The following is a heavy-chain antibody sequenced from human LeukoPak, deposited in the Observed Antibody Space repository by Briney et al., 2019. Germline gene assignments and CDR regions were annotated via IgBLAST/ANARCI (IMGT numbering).Heavy chain of an antibody. CDR3: ARGLVRRMVRGVIIDDY. D-gene: IGHD3-10*01. CDR2: ISGSGGST. CDR1: GFTFSSYA. J-gene: IGHJ4*02. Sequence: GGSLRLSCAASGFTFSSYAMSWVGQAPGKGPEWVSAISGSGGSTYYADSVKGRFTISRDNSKNTLYLQMNSLRAEDTAVYYCARGLVRRMVRGVIIDDYWGQGTLVTVSS. V-gene: IGHV3-23*01.